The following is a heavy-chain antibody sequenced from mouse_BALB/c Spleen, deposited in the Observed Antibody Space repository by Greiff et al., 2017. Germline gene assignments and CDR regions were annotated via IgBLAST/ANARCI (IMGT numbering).Heavy chain of an antibody. D-gene: IGHD1-1*01. CDR2: IWSGGST. Sequence: QVQLKESGPGLVAPSQSLSITCTVSGFSLTGYGVNWVRQSPGKGLEWLGVIWSGGSTDYNAAFISRLSISKDNSKSQVFFKMNSLQADDTAIYYCASDYYGYAMDYWGQGTSVTVSS. J-gene: IGHJ4*01. CDR3: ASDYYGYAMDY. V-gene: IGHV2-6-7*01. CDR1: GFSLTGYG.